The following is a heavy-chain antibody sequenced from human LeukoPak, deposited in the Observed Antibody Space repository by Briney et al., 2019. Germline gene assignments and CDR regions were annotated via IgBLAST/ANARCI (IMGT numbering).Heavy chain of an antibody. V-gene: IGHV3-23*01. Sequence: GGSLRLSCAASGFTFSNSGMSWVRQAPGKGLEWVSAISTSGSETHYADSVKGRFTIARDNSKNTMSLQMSSLRAEDTALYYCAKGSGNGYGSGPCDYWGQGTLVTVSS. J-gene: IGHJ4*02. CDR3: AKGSGNGYGSGPCDY. CDR1: GFTFSNSG. CDR2: ISTSGSET. D-gene: IGHD3-10*01.